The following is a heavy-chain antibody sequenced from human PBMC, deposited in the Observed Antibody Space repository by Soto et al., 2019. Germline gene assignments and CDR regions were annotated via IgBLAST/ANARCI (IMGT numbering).Heavy chain of an antibody. Sequence: QVQLVQSGAEVKKPGSSVKVSCKASGGTFSSYAISWVRQAPGQGLEWMGGIIPIFGTANYAQKLQGRVTLTADESSSTAYRELGSLRCEDTAVYYCSRRPGDYYGMDVWGQGTTVTVSS. CDR2: IIPIFGTA. V-gene: IGHV1-69*01. CDR1: GGTFSSYA. J-gene: IGHJ6*02. CDR3: SRRPGDYYGMDV.